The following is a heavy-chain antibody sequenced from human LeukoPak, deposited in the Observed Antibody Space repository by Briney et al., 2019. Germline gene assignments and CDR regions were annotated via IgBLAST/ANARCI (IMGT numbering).Heavy chain of an antibody. CDR3: ARVGDSGTYYAFDY. Sequence: PSETLSLTCTVSGASISSYFWSWIRQPPGKGLEWIGYIYYSGSVNYNPSLKSRVTISVDTSKNQFSLNLSSVTAADTAVYYCARVGDSGTYYAFDYWGQGTLVTVPS. J-gene: IGHJ4*01. CDR2: IYYSGSV. CDR1: GASISSYF. D-gene: IGHD1-26*01. V-gene: IGHV4-59*01.